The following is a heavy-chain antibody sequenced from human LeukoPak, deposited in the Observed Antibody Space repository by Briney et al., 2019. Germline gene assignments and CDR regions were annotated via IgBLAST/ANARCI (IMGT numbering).Heavy chain of an antibody. CDR3: TRESYYDFWSGYYSGGLDY. J-gene: IGHJ4*02. Sequence: PGGSLGLSCTASGFTFGDYAMSWVRQAPGKGLEWVGFIRSKAYGGTTEYAASVKGRFTISRDDSKSIAYLQMNSLKTEDTAVYYCTRESYYDFWSGYYSGGLDYWGQGTLVTVSS. V-gene: IGHV3-49*04. CDR2: IRSKAYGGTT. D-gene: IGHD3-3*01. CDR1: GFTFGDYA.